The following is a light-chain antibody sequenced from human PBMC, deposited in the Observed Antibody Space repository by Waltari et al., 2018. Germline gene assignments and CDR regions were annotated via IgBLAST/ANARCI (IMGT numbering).Light chain of an antibody. CDR3: QQYNNWPPVT. V-gene: IGKV3-15*01. CDR2: GTS. CDR1: QSVSSN. Sequence: EIVMTQSPATLSVSPGERATLSCRASQSVSSNLAWYQQKPGQAPRLLIYGTSTRATGIPARFSGSGSGTEFTLTISSMQSEDFAVYYCQQYNNWPPVTFGPGTKVDIK. J-gene: IGKJ3*01.